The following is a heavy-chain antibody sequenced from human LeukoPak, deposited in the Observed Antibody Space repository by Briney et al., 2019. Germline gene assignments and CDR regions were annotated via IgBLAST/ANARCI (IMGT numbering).Heavy chain of an antibody. D-gene: IGHD3-10*01. V-gene: IGHV3-23*01. CDR2: ISGSGEGT. J-gene: IGHJ4*02. Sequence: GGSLRLSCAASGFPFNSFAMTWVRQSPGKGLEWVSAISGSGEGTYHADSVKGRFTISRDNSKNTLYLQMNSLGAEDTAVYYCAKTKMPHYYGSGSYVDYWGQGTLVTVSS. CDR1: GFPFNSFA. CDR3: AKTKMPHYYGSGSYVDY.